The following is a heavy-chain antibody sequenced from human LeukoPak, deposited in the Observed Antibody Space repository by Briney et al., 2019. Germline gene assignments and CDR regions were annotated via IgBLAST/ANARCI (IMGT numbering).Heavy chain of an antibody. CDR2: IWYDGSNK. Sequence: GGSLRLSCAASGFTFSSYGMHWVRQAPGKGLEWVAVIWYDGSNKYYADSVKGPFTISRDNSKNTLYLQMNSLRAEDTAVYYCARQSGGDSSGYYSDAFDIWGQGTMVTVSS. J-gene: IGHJ3*02. CDR1: GFTFSSYG. V-gene: IGHV3-33*01. D-gene: IGHD3-22*01. CDR3: ARQSGGDSSGYYSDAFDI.